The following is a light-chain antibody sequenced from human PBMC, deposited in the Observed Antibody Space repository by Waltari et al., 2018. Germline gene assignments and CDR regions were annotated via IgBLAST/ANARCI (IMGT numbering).Light chain of an antibody. J-gene: IGLJ2*01. CDR2: KDK. Sequence: SFALKQPPSVSVSPGQPPRITCSADALSRQFAYWYRQRPGQAPLLLIYKDKERPLGIPDRISGSSSGTTATLTISGVQAEDEADYFCQSSDSGGFVTFGDGTKLTV. CDR1: ALSRQF. V-gene: IGLV3-25*03. CDR3: QSSDSGGFVT.